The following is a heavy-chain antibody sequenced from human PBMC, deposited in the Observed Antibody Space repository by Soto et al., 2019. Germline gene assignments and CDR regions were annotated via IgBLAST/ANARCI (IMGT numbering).Heavy chain of an antibody. Sequence: LRLSCAASGFILSSPAISWVRQPPGKGLEWVSSISASGDSKSYADSVKGRFTISRDNSKNTLYLQMNSLRAEDTAVYYCAKGIGLYYYYMDVWGKGTTVTVSS. J-gene: IGHJ6*03. D-gene: IGHD2-15*01. CDR3: AKGIGLYYYYMDV. V-gene: IGHV3-23*01. CDR2: ISASGDSK. CDR1: GFILSSPA.